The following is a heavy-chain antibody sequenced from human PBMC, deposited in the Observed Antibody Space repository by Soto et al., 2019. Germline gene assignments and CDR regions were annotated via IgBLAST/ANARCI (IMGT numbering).Heavy chain of an antibody. CDR2: ISYDGSNK. D-gene: IGHD3-22*01. CDR1: GFTFSSYG. Sequence: GGSLRLSCAASGFTFSSYGMHWVRQAPGKGLEWVAVISYDGSNKYYADSVKGRFTISRDNSKNTLYLQMNSLKTEDTAVYYCTTDLWPHYYDSSGYYYNAFDIWGQGTMVTVSS. CDR3: TTDLWPHYYDSSGYYYNAFDI. V-gene: IGHV3-30*03. J-gene: IGHJ3*02.